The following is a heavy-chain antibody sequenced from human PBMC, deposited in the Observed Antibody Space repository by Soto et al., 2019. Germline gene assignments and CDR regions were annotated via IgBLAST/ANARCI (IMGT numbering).Heavy chain of an antibody. CDR3: AAYSSSPGFWFDP. CDR2: ISAYNGNT. CDR1: GYSFTSYG. Sequence: AAVKVPYKACGYSFTSYGIRWVRQAPGQGLEWMGWISAYNGNTNYAQKLQGRVTMTTDTSTSTAYMELRSLRSDDTAVYYCAAYSSSPGFWFDPWGQGTLVTVSS. D-gene: IGHD6-6*01. V-gene: IGHV1-18*01. J-gene: IGHJ5*02.